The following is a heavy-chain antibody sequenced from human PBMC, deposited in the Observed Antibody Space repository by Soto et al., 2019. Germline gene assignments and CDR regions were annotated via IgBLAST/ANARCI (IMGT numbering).Heavy chain of an antibody. D-gene: IGHD3-22*01. CDR3: AREWGDYYDSSGYSSPNFDY. Sequence: GASVKVSCKASGYTFTSYDINWVRQATGQGLEWMGWMNPNSGNTGFAQKFQGRVTMTRNTSISTAYMELSSLRSEDTAVYYCAREWGDYYDSSGYSSPNFDYWG. J-gene: IGHJ4*01. CDR2: MNPNSGNT. CDR1: GYTFTSYD. V-gene: IGHV1-8*01.